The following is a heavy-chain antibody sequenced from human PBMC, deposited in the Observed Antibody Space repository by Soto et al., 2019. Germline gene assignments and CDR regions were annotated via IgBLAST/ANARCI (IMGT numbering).Heavy chain of an antibody. Sequence: EVQLVESGGGLVQPGGSLRLSCAASGFTFSSYNMHWVRQAPGKGLEWVSHIRGSSGTTYADSVKGRFTISRDNAENSLNLQKNSVRDEDTAVYYCAIDGGDYGNDDYWGQGTLVSVSS. CDR1: GFTFSSYN. J-gene: IGHJ4*02. V-gene: IGHV3-48*02. CDR3: AIDGGDYGNDDY. CDR2: IRGSSGTT. D-gene: IGHD4-17*01.